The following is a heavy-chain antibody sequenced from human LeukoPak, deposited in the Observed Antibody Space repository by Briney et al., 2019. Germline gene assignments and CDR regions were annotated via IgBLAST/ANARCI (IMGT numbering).Heavy chain of an antibody. CDR2: IIPIFGTA. V-gene: IGHV1-69*13. Sequence: GASVKVSCKASGGTFSSYAISWVRQAPGQGLEWMGGIIPIFGTANYAQKFQGRVTITADESTSTAYMELSSLRSEDTAVYYCARSNLTTIVVAAYNWFDPWGQGTLVTVSS. CDR3: ARSNLTTIVVAAYNWFDP. D-gene: IGHD3-22*01. CDR1: GGTFSSYA. J-gene: IGHJ5*02.